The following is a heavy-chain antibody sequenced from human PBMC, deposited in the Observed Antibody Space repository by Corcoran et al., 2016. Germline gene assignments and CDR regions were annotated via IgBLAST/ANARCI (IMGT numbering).Heavy chain of an antibody. D-gene: IGHD2-2*01. J-gene: IGHJ6*02. Sequence: QVQLPESGPGLVKPSETLSLTCTVSGGSISSYYWSWIRQPPGKGLEWIGYIYYRGSTNYHTSLQSRVTISGDTSKNQCSLKRSAVTAADTAVYYCARVVVEAVVGPAISYYYGMDVWGQGTTVTVSS. CDR2: IYYRGST. CDR1: GGSISSYY. V-gene: IGHV4-59*01. CDR3: ARVVVEAVVGPAISYYYGMDV.